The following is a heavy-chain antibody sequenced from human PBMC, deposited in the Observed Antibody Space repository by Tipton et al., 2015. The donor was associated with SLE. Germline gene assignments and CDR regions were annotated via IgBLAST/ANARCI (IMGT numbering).Heavy chain of an antibody. CDR2: IYYSGST. CDR1: GGSISSYY. J-gene: IGHJ3*02. D-gene: IGHD5-12*01. CDR3: VRQLRGYRRSGAFDI. V-gene: IGHV4-59*01. Sequence: TLSLTCTVSGGSISSYYWSWIRQPPGKGLEWIGYIYYSGSTNYNPSLKSRVTISVDTSKNQFSLKLSSVTAADTAVYYCVRQLRGYRRSGAFDIWGQGTMVTVSS.